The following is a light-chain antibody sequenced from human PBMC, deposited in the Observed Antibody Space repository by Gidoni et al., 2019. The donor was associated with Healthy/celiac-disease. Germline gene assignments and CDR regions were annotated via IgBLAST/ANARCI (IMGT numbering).Light chain of an antibody. J-gene: IGKJ1*01. CDR2: GAS. Sequence: EIVFPQSPGTLSLAPGESATLPCRASQRVSSSYLAWYQQKPGQAPRLLIYGASSRATGIPDRFSGSGSGTDFTLTISRLEPEDFAVYYCQQYGSSPATFGQGTKVEIK. CDR3: QQYGSSPAT. V-gene: IGKV3-20*01. CDR1: QRVSSSY.